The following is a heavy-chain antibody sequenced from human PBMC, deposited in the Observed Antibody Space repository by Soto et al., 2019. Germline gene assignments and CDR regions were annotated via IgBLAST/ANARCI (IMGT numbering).Heavy chain of an antibody. J-gene: IGHJ3*02. V-gene: IGHV1-69*13. CDR2: IIPIFGTA. CDR1: GGTFSSYA. Sequence: EASVKVSCKASGGTFSSYAISWVRQAPGQGLEWMGGIIPIFGTANYAQKFQGRVTITADESTSTAYMELSSLRSEDTAVYYCAREAPYSSGWYNAFDIWGQGTMVTVS. D-gene: IGHD6-19*01. CDR3: AREAPYSSGWYNAFDI.